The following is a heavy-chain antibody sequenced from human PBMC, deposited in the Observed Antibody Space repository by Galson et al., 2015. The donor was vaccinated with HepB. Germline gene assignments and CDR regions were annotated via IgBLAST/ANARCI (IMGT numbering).Heavy chain of an antibody. Sequence: SVKVSCKASGYTFVNYGISWLRQAPGQRLEWMGWINGGNGNTKHSEEFQGRVTITRATSASTAYMAMRRLRSEDTAVYFCAREVPTALGSNKALDSWGQGTMVTVSS. D-gene: IGHD4/OR15-4a*01. J-gene: IGHJ3*02. CDR3: AREVPTALGSNKALDS. CDR2: INGGNGNT. CDR1: GYTFVNYG. V-gene: IGHV1-3*01.